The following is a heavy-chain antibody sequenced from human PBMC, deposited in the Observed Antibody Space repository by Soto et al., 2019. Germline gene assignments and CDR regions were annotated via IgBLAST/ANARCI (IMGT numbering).Heavy chain of an antibody. CDR1: GFTFSSYG. CDR3: ARDNEQQLVLSHYYYYYGMDV. CDR2: IWYDGSNK. V-gene: IGHV3-33*01. J-gene: IGHJ6*02. D-gene: IGHD6-13*01. Sequence: GGSLRLSCAASGFTFSSYGMHWVRQAPGKGLEWVAVIWYDGSNKYYADSVKGRFTISRDNSKNTLYLQMKSLRAKDTAVYYCARDNEQQLVLSHYYYYYGMDVWGQGTTVTVSS.